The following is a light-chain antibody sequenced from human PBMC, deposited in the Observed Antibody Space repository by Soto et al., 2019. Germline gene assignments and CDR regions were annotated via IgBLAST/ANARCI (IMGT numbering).Light chain of an antibody. CDR2: GAS. CDR3: QQYGRSPCT. Sequence: EIVLTQSPGTLSLSPGERATISCRASESVSSSYLAWYQQKPGQAPRLLIYGASSRATGIPDRFSGSGSGTDFTLTISRLEPEDFAVYYCQQYGRSPCTFGQGTKVDIK. J-gene: IGKJ1*01. V-gene: IGKV3-20*01. CDR1: ESVSSSY.